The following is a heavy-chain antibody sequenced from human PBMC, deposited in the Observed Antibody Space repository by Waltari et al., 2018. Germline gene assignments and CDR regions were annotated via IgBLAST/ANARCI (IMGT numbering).Heavy chain of an antibody. CDR1: GYIFTNYH. V-gene: IGHV1-18*04. J-gene: IGHJ6*02. CDR3: ARVVSSSSPSFYYYGLDV. CDR2: SSANNGNT. Sequence: QVQLVQSGAEVKSPGASVKVSCKASGYIFTNYHFTWVRQAPGQGLEWLGWSSANNGNTEYAQNSQGRVTMTTDTSTNTAYMELRSLRSDDTAVFYCARVVSSSSPSFYYYGLDVWGQGTTVTVSS. D-gene: IGHD6-6*01.